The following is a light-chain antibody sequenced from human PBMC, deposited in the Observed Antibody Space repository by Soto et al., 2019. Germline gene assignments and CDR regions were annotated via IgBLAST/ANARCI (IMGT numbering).Light chain of an antibody. CDR1: QSVSNNY. J-gene: IGKJ5*01. CDR2: GAS. CDR3: QQYGSSEII. Sequence: EIVMTQSPATLSVSPGERATLSCRASQSVSNNYLAWYQQKPGQAPRLLIYGASNRATGIPDRFSGSVSGTDFTLTITRLEPEDFAVFYCQQYGSSEIIFGQGTRLEIK. V-gene: IGKV3-20*01.